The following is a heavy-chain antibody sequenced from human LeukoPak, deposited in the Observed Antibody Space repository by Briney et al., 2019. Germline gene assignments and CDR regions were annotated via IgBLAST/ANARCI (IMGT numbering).Heavy chain of an antibody. D-gene: IGHD6-19*01. CDR3: ARDTYSSGWPSDY. V-gene: IGHV3-21*01. CDR1: GFTFSSNS. CDR2: ISSSSSYI. Sequence: GGSLRLSCAASGFTFSSNSMNWVRQAPGKGLEWVSSISSSSSYIYYADSVKGRFTISRDNAKNSLYLQMNSLRAEDTAVYYCARDTYSSGWPSDYWGQGTLVTVSS. J-gene: IGHJ4*02.